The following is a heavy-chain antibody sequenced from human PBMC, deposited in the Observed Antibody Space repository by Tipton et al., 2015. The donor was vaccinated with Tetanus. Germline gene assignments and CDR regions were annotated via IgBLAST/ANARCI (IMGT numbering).Heavy chain of an antibody. V-gene: IGHV4-31*10. D-gene: IGHD3-10*01. CDR3: ARDQAMVARGGNCFAV. CDR1: GGSISRSGYY. Sequence: TLSLTCTVSGGSISRSGYYWSWIRQHPGKGLEWIGGIYYSGSTYYNPSLKSRVTISVDTSKNQFSLKLNSVTAADTAVDYCARDQAMVARGGNCFAVWGQGTLCTVP. J-gene: IGHJ4*02. CDR2: IYYSGST.